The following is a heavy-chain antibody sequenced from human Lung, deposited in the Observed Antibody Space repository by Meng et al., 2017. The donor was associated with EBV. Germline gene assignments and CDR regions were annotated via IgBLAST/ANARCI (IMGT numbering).Heavy chain of an antibody. CDR2: IYHSGCT. V-gene: IGHV4-4*02. CDR1: GGSISSSNW. CDR3: ARGGSSGWY. D-gene: IGHD6-19*01. Sequence: QVQLQCAAAGLWTPWGTSALASASTGGSISSSNWWSWVRQPPGKGLEWIGEIYHSGCTNYNPSLKSRVTISVDKSKNQFSLKLSSVTAADTAVYYCARGGSSGWYWGQGTLVTVSS. J-gene: IGHJ4*02.